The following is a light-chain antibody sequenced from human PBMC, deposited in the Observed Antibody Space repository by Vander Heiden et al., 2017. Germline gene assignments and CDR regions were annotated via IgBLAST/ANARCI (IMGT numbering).Light chain of an antibody. CDR3: QQSYSTPYT. J-gene: IGKJ2*01. V-gene: IGKV1-39*01. Sequence: DIQMTHSPSSLSASVGDRVTITCRSSQTIDTYLNWYQQKPGKAPNLLLYGASSLQSGVPSRFSGRGSGTDFTLTISSLQPEDFATYYCQQSYSTPYTFGQGTKLEI. CDR1: QTIDTY. CDR2: GAS.